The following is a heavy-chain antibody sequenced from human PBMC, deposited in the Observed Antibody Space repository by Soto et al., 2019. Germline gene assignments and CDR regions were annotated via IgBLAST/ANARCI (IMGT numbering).Heavy chain of an antibody. J-gene: IGHJ6*02. V-gene: IGHV3-30-3*01. Sequence: QVQLVESGGGVVQPGRSLRLSCAASGFTFSSYAMHWVRQAPGKGLEWVAVISYDGSNKYYADSVKGRFTISRDNSKNTLYLQMNSLRAEDTAVYYCARDRSPAYYYGMDVWGQGTTVTVSS. CDR3: ARDRSPAYYYGMDV. CDR1: GFTFSSYA. CDR2: ISYDGSNK.